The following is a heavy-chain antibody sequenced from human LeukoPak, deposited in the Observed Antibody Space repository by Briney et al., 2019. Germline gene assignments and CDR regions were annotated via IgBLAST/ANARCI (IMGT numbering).Heavy chain of an antibody. Sequence: ASETLSLTCTVSGGSISSGGYYWSWIRQHPGKGLEWIGYIYYSGSTNYNPSLKSRVTISVDTSKNQFSLKLSSVTAADTAVYYCARGWVKLNWFDPWGQGTLVTVSS. J-gene: IGHJ5*02. CDR1: GGSISSGGYY. D-gene: IGHD1-7*01. CDR2: IYYSGST. V-gene: IGHV4-61*08. CDR3: ARGWVKLNWFDP.